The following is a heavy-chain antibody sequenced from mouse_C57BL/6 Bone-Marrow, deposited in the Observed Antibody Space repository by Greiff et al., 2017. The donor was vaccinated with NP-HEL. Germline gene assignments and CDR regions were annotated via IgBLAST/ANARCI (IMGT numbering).Heavy chain of an antibody. J-gene: IGHJ4*01. CDR2: IHPNSGST. CDR1: GYTFTSYW. D-gene: IGHD2-5*01. V-gene: IGHV1-64*01. Sequence: VQLKQPGAELVKPGASVKLTCKASGYTFTSYWMHWVKQRPGQGLEWIGMIHPNSGSTNYNEKFKSKATLTVDKSSSTAYMQLSSLTSEDSAVYYCARASNYYAMDYWGQGTSVTVSS. CDR3: ARASNYYAMDY.